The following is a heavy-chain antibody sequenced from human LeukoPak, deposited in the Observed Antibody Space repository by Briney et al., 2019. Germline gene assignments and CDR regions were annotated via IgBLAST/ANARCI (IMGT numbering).Heavy chain of an antibody. V-gene: IGHV3-9*01. CDR3: AKDRTRGSSCPDY. CDR1: GFTFDDYA. D-gene: IGHD6-13*01. Sequence: PGGSLRLSCAASGFTFDDYAMHWVRQAPGKGLEWVSGVSWNSGSIGYADSVKGRFTISRDNAKNSLYLQMNSLRAEDTALYYCAKDRTRGSSCPDYWGQGTLVTVSS. CDR2: VSWNSGSI. J-gene: IGHJ4*02.